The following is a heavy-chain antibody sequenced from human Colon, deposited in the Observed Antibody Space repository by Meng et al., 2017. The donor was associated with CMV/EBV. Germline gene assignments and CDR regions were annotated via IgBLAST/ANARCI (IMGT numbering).Heavy chain of an antibody. CDR3: ARDLTNKWFYY. J-gene: IGHJ4*02. CDR2: MYFSGIA. V-gene: IGHV4-39*07. D-gene: IGHD1-26*01. CDR1: GAPISSWSHS. Sequence: QLPESGPGLVKPAETLSLACTGSGAPISSWSHSWAWFRQPPGKRLEWIGSMYFSGIADYNPSLKSRVTISLHATQKQFSLRLTSVTAADSAVYFCARDLTNKWFYYWGQGTLVTVSS.